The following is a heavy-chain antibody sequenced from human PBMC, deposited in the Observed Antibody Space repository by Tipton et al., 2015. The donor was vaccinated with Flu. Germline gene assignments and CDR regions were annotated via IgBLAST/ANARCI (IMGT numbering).Heavy chain of an antibody. CDR1: GFTFSSYG. CDR2: ISYDGRNK. Sequence: SLRLSCAASGFTFSSYGMHWVRQAPGKGLEWVAVISYDGRNKYYADSVKGRFTISRDNSKNTLYLQMNSLRAEDTAVYYCAKGFHIFRSYFGFGMAVRGQGAGATVSS. V-gene: IGHV3-30*18. J-gene: IGHJ6*02. D-gene: IGHD1-26*01. CDR3: AKGFHIFRSYFGFGMAV.